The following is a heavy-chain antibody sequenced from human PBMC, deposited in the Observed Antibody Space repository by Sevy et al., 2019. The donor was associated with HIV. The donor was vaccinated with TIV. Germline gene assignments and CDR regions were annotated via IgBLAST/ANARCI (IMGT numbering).Heavy chain of an antibody. CDR2: IYYSGST. D-gene: IGHD2-15*01. CDR3: ARTDIVVVVAAIQRWFDP. V-gene: IGHV4-31*03. CDR1: GGSISSGGYY. Sequence: SETLSLTCTVSGGSISSGGYYWSWIRQHPGKGLEWIGYIYYSGSTYYNPSLKSRVTISVDTSKNQFSLKLSSVTAADTAVYYCARTDIVVVVAAIQRWFDPWGQGTLVTVSS. J-gene: IGHJ5*02.